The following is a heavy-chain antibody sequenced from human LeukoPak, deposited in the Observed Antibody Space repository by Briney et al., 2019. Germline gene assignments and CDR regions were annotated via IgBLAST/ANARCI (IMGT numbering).Heavy chain of an antibody. CDR3: ARGVMITFGGVIVNDY. J-gene: IGHJ4*02. V-gene: IGHV1-2*02. Sequence: ASVKVSCKASGYTFTGYYMHWVRQAPGQGLEWMGWINPNSGGTNYAQKFQGRVTMTRDTSISTAYMELSRLRSDDTAVYCCARGVMITFGGVIVNDYRGQGTLVTVSS. CDR2: INPNSGGT. D-gene: IGHD3-16*02. CDR1: GYTFTGYY.